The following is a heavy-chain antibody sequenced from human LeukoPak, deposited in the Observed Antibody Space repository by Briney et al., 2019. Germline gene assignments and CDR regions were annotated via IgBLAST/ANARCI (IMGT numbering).Heavy chain of an antibody. J-gene: IGHJ4*02. CDR2: IYYSGST. D-gene: IGHD6-13*01. CDR3: ARHLEYISSWKGYYFDY. V-gene: IGHV4-34*01. Sequence: SETLSLTCAVYGGSFSGYYWSWIRQSPGKGLEWIGTIYYSGSTYYSPSLKSRVTISVDTSKNQFSLKLSSVTAADTAVYYCARHLEYISSWKGYYFDYWGQGTLVAVSS. CDR1: GGSFSGYY.